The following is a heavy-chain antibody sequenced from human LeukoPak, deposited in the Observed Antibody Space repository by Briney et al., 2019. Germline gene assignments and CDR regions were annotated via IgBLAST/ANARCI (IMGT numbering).Heavy chain of an antibody. D-gene: IGHD1-26*01. J-gene: IGHJ6*03. CDR3: ASRELSGGNYYYYYMDA. CDR2: ISAYNGNT. CDR1: GYTFTTYG. Sequence: ASVKVSCKASGYTFTTYGISWVRQAPGRGLEWMGWISAYNGNTNYAQKLQGRGTITADESTSTAYMGLSSLRSADTAVYYCASRELSGGNYYYYYMDAWGKGTTVTISS. V-gene: IGHV1-18*01.